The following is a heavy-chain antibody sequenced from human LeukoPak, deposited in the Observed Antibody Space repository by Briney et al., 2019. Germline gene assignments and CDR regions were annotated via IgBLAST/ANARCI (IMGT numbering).Heavy chain of an antibody. CDR2: MNPNSGNT. Sequence: GASVKVSCKASGYTFSNYGINWVRQATGQGLEWMGWMNPNSGNTGYAQKFQGRVTITRNTSISTAYMELSSLRSEDTAVYYCARGRGQIAAKYNWFDPWGQGTLVTVSS. D-gene: IGHD6-6*01. CDR1: GYTFSNYG. V-gene: IGHV1-8*03. J-gene: IGHJ5*02. CDR3: ARGRGQIAAKYNWFDP.